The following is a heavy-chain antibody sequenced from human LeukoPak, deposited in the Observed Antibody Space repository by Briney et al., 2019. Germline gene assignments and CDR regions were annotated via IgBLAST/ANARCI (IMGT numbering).Heavy chain of an antibody. CDR3: ARDLADLNYDSSGIGCGY. CDR2: ISYDGSNK. D-gene: IGHD3-22*01. CDR1: GFTFSSYA. Sequence: GGSLRLSSAASGFTFSSYAMHWVRQAPGKGLEWVAVISYDGSNKYYADSVKGRFTISRDNSKNTLYLQMNSLRAEDTAVYYCARDLADLNYDSSGIGCGYWGQGTLVTVSS. V-gene: IGHV3-30-3*01. J-gene: IGHJ4*02.